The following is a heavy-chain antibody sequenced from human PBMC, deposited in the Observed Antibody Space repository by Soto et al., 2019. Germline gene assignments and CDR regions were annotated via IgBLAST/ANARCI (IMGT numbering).Heavy chain of an antibody. CDR1: GGSFSTYY. J-gene: IGHJ3*02. CDR2: INHSGNN. Sequence: ERLCRTCVVSGGSFSTYYYNWIRQSPGKGLEWIGEINHSGNNNYSPSLKSRVTMSLDTSKNQFSLKLPSVTAADTAVYYRARGGSNDWQVAFDIWGQGTMVTV. D-gene: IGHD3-9*01. V-gene: IGHV4-34*01. CDR3: ARGGSNDWQVAFDI.